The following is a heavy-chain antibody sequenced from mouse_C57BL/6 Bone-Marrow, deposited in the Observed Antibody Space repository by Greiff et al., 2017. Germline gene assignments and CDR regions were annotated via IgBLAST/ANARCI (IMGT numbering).Heavy chain of an antibody. V-gene: IGHV3-8*01. Sequence: EVQLVESGPGLAKPSQTLSLTCSVSGYSITSDYWHWIRKFPGHNLEYMGYISYSGSTHYNPSLKSRNSITRDTSKNQYYLQLNSVTTEDTATYYFARWAYGDFDVWGTGTTVTVSS. CDR1: GYSITSDY. J-gene: IGHJ1*03. CDR2: ISYSGST. CDR3: ARWAYGDFDV.